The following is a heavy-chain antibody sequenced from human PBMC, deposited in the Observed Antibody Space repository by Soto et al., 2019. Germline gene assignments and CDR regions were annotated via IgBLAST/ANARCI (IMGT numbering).Heavy chain of an antibody. Sequence: PSETLSLTCTVSGGSISSSSYYWGWIRQPPGKGLECIGSIYYSGSTYYNPSLKSRVTISVDTSKNQFSLKLSSVTAADTAVYYCARNLGQAAIFSDYWGQGTLGTVSS. V-gene: IGHV4-39*01. J-gene: IGHJ4*02. CDR1: GGSISSSSYY. D-gene: IGHD2-2*01. CDR2: IYYSGST. CDR3: ARNLGQAAIFSDY.